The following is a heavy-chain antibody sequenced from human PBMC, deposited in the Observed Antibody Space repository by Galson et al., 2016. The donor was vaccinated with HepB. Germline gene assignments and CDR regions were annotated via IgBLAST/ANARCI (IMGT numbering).Heavy chain of an antibody. Sequence: QSGAEVKKPGESLRISCKGSGYSFSNYWIGWVRQMPGKGLEWPEIIYPGDSDTKYSPSVEGQVTIPVDKSINTAYLQWSILKVSDSATYYCARRGITIGAWFDPWGQGTQVIVSS. V-gene: IGHV5-51*01. CDR1: GYSFSNYW. CDR2: IYPGDSDT. J-gene: IGHJ5*02. D-gene: IGHD3-9*01. CDR3: ARRGITIGAWFDP.